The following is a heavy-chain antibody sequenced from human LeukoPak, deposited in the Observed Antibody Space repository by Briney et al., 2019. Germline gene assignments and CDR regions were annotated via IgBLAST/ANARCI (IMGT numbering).Heavy chain of an antibody. V-gene: IGHV1-69*02. CDR1: GGTFSSYT. Sequence: GASVKVSCKASGGTFSSYTISWVRQAPGQGLEWMGRIIPILGIANYAQKFQGRVTITADKSTSTAYMELSSLRSEDTAVYYCARGGDQTHYYYYMDVWGKGTTVTVSS. CDR2: IIPILGIA. J-gene: IGHJ6*03. CDR3: ARGGDQTHYYYYMDV. D-gene: IGHD3-16*01.